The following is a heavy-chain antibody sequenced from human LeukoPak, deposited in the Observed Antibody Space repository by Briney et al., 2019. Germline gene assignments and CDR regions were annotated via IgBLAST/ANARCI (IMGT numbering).Heavy chain of an antibody. J-gene: IGHJ4*02. V-gene: IGHV4-59*08. CDR2: IYYSGST. Sequence: PSETLSLTCTVSGGSISSYYWSWIRQPPGKGLEWIGYIYYSGSTNYNPSLKSRVTISVDTSKNQFSLKLSSVTAADTAVYYCARHSYDGPISPFDYWGQGTLVTVSS. D-gene: IGHD3-16*01. CDR1: GGSISSYY. CDR3: ARHSYDGPISPFDY.